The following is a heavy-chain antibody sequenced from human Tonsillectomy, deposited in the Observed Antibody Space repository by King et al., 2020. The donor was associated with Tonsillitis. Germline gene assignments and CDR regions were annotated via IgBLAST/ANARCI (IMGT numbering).Heavy chain of an antibody. V-gene: IGHV3-30*18. J-gene: IGHJ4*02. D-gene: IGHD5-12*01. Sequence: VQLVESGGGVVQPGRSLRLSCAASGFTFSSYGMHWVRQAPGKGLEWVAIISYDGSNKYSADSVKGRFTISRDNSKNTLYLQMNSLRTEDTAVYYCAKDGALAIPTHFDYWGQGPLVTVSS. CDR1: GFTFSSYG. CDR3: AKDGALAIPTHFDY. CDR2: ISYDGSNK.